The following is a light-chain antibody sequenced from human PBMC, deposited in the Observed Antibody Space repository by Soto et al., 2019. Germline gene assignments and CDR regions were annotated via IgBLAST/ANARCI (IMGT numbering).Light chain of an antibody. CDR2: GAS. CDR1: QSVSSN. CDR3: QQYRNWPRT. Sequence: EIVLTQSPGTLSLSPGERATLSCRASQSVSSNLAWYQQKPGQAPRLFIYGASSRATGIPDRFSGRGSGTEFTLTISSLQSEDFAVYYCQQYRNWPRTFGQGTKVDIK. J-gene: IGKJ1*01. V-gene: IGKV3D-15*01.